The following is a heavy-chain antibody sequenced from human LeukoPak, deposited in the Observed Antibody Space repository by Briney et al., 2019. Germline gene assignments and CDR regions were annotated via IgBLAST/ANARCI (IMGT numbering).Heavy chain of an antibody. D-gene: IGHD2-2*01. Sequence: PSETLSLTCTVSGASISSGPYYWGWIRQPPGEGLEWIGHIFYSGSTSYNPSLKSRVSISLDRSKSQFSLELSSVTATDTAVYYCARYSSGTILHCWGQGTLVTVSS. J-gene: IGHJ4*02. CDR2: IFYSGST. V-gene: IGHV4-39*01. CDR1: GASISSGPYY. CDR3: ARYSSGTILHC.